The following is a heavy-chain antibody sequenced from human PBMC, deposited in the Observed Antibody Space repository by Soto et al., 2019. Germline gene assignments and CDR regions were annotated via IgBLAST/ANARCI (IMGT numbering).Heavy chain of an antibody. CDR1: GLTFSSYW. CDR2: IKQDGSEK. Sequence: EVQLVESGGGLVQAGGSVRLSCAASGLTFSSYWMSWVRQAPGKGLEWVANIKQDGSEKYYVDSVKGRFTISRDNAKNSLYLQMNSLRAEDTAVYYCARSIAARLNWFDPWGQGTLVTVSS. V-gene: IGHV3-7*01. J-gene: IGHJ5*02. D-gene: IGHD6-6*01. CDR3: ARSIAARLNWFDP.